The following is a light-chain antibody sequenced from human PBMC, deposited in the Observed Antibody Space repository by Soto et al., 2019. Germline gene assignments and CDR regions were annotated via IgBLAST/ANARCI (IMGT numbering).Light chain of an antibody. CDR2: GAS. Sequence: EIVMTQSPATLSVSPGERATLSCRASQSVNSNLAWYQQKPGQAPRLLIYGASTRATGIPARFSGSGSGTEFTLTISSLQSEDFAVYYCQQYNNWPHTFGGGTKVEIK. CDR3: QQYNNWPHT. CDR1: QSVNSN. J-gene: IGKJ4*01. V-gene: IGKV3-15*01.